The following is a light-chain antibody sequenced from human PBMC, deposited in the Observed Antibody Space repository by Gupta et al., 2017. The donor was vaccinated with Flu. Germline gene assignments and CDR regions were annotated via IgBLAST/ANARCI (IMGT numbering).Light chain of an antibody. CDR2: VAS. Sequence: LVITHSPATLSLSPGEGVTLSCRASQSVSSNLDWYQQKPGQAPRLVIYVASKRATDIPARFSGGGSGTEFTFTISSLQSEDFAIYHCQQYHNRPWTFGQGTRVEIK. V-gene: IGKV3-15*01. J-gene: IGKJ1*01. CDR1: QSVSSN. CDR3: QQYHNRPWT.